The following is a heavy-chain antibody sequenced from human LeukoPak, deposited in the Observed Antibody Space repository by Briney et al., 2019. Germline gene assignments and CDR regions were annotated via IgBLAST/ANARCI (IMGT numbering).Heavy chain of an antibody. V-gene: IGHV4-59*08. J-gene: IGHJ4*02. Sequence: SETLSLTCTVSGGSISSYYWSWIRQPPGKGLEWIGYIYYSGSTNYNPSLKSRVTISVDTSKNQFSLKLSSVTAADTAVYYCARRVSDYDSSGYLDYWGQGTLVTVSS. CDR1: GGSISSYY. CDR3: ARRVSDYDSSGYLDY. CDR2: IYYSGST. D-gene: IGHD3-22*01.